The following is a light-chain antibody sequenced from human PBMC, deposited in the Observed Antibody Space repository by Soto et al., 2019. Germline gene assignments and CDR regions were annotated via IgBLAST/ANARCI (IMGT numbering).Light chain of an antibody. CDR3: QQYNNWPPIT. J-gene: IGKJ5*01. CDR2: GAS. Sequence: EIVLTQSPATLSLSPGERATLSCRASQSVSSYLAWYQQKPGQAPRLLIYGASTRATGIPARFSGSGSGTEFALTISSLQSEDFAVYYCQQYNNWPPITFGQGTRLEI. CDR1: QSVSSY. V-gene: IGKV3-15*01.